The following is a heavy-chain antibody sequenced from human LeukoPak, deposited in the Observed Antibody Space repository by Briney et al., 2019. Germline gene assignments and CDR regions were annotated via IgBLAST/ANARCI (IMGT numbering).Heavy chain of an antibody. Sequence: SETLSLTCIVSGGSISSYYWSWIRQPPGKGLEWIGYIYYSGSTNYNPSLKSRVTISVDTSKNQFSLKLSSVTAADTAVYYCARLTNWNGDFDYWGQGTLVTVSS. J-gene: IGHJ4*02. V-gene: IGHV4-59*08. CDR2: IYYSGST. CDR3: ARLTNWNGDFDY. CDR1: GGSISSYY. D-gene: IGHD1-1*01.